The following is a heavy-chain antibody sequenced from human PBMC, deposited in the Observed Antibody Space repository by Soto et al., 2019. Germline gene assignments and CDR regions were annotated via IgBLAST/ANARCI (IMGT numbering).Heavy chain of an antibody. V-gene: IGHV4-4*02. J-gene: IGHJ4*02. Sequence: SETLSLTCVVSGGSISSGNWWSWVRQPPGKGLEWIGEIYHSGSTNYNPSLKSRVTISLDKSKNQFSLKLSSVTAADTAVYYCAKCITALGPIDYWGQGTLVTVSS. D-gene: IGHD6-6*01. CDR3: AKCITALGPIDY. CDR1: GGSISSGNW. CDR2: IYHSGST.